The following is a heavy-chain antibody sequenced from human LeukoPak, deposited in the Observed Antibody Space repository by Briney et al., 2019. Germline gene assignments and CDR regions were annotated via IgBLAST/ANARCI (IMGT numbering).Heavy chain of an antibody. CDR1: GFTVSDNY. D-gene: IGHD3-3*01. CDR2: IYSGGNT. J-gene: IGHJ4*02. V-gene: IGHV3-53*01. CDR3: AGGTDFWSGYSFDS. Sequence: GGSLTLSCAASGFTVSDNYMSWVRQAPGKGLEWVSLIYSGGNTDFADSVKGRFTISRDISKNTLSLQLSSLRPEDTAVYFCAGGTDFWSGYSFDSWGQGTLVTVSS.